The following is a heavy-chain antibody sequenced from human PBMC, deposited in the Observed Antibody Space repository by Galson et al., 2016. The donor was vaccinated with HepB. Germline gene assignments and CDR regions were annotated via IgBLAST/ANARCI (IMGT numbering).Heavy chain of an antibody. CDR1: GFTFSSYP. D-gene: IGHD3-16*02. J-gene: IGHJ4*02. Sequence: SLRLSCAASGFTFSSYPMHWVRQAPGKGLEWVAGISRDGNNKYYTDSVRGRFTISRDNSKNTLYLQMNSLRAEDTAPYYCARIYYDYVWGSYRESHFDYWGQGTLVTVSS. V-gene: IGHV3-30-3*01. CDR2: ISRDGNNK. CDR3: ARIYYDYVWGSYRESHFDY.